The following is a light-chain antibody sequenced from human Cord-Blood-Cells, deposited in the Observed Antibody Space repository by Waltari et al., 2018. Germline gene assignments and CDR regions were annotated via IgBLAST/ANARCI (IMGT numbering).Light chain of an antibody. CDR3: SSYTSSSTVV. CDR2: DVS. V-gene: IGLV2-14*01. Sequence: QSALTQPASVSGYPGQSITISCTGTGSDVGGYNCVSWYQQHPGKAPKLMIYDVSNRPSGVSNRFSGSKSGNTASLTISGLQAEDEADYYCSSYTSSSTVVFGGGTKLTVL. J-gene: IGLJ2*01. CDR1: GSDVGGYNC.